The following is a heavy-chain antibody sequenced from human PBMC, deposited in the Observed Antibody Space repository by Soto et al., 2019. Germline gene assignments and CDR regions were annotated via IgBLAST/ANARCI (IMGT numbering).Heavy chain of an antibody. J-gene: IGHJ4*02. V-gene: IGHV3-30*18. CDR2: ISYDGSNK. D-gene: IGHD6-19*01. Sequence: GSLRLSCAASGFTFSTYGMHWVRQAPGKGLEWVAVISYDGSNKYYVDSVKGRFTISRDNSKNTLYLQMNSLRAEDTAVYYCAKDTSQMAAIGLLDYWGQGTQVTVSS. CDR3: AKDTSQMAAIGLLDY. CDR1: GFTFSTYG.